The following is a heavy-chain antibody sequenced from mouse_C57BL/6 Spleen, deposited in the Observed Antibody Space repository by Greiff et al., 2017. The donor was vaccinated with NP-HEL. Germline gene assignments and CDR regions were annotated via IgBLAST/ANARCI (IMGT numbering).Heavy chain of an antibody. V-gene: IGHV1-61*01. CDR1: GYTFTSYW. D-gene: IGHD3-3*01. CDR2: IYPSDSET. Sequence: QVHVKQPGAELVRPGSSVKLSCKASGYTFTSYWMDWVKQRPGQGLEWIGNIYPSDSETHYNQKFKDKATLTVDKSSSTAYMQLSSLTSEDSAVYYCARGLRNFDYWGQGTTLTVSS. CDR3: ARGLRNFDY. J-gene: IGHJ2*01.